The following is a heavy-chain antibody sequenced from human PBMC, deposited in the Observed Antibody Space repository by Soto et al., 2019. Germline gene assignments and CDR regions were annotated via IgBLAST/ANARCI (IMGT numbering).Heavy chain of an antibody. CDR3: ASVRAVAGYYYYYGMDV. J-gene: IGHJ6*02. Sequence: GGSLRLSCAAPGFTFSSYGMHWVRQAPGKGPEWVAVIWYDGSNKYYADSVKGRFTISRDNSKNTLYLQMNSLRAEDTAVYYCASVRAVAGYYYYYGMDVCGQGTTVT. V-gene: IGHV3-33*01. CDR2: IWYDGSNK. CDR1: GFTFSSYG. D-gene: IGHD6-19*01.